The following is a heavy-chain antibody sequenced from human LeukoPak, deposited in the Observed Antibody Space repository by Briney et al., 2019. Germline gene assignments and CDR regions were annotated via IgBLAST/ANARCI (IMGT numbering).Heavy chain of an antibody. D-gene: IGHD6-13*01. CDR1: GFTFSNYG. Sequence: GGSLRLSCATSGFTFSNYGMHWVRQAPGKGLEWVAVVSYEGISQYYADSVRGRFTISRDNSKNTLYLQMNSLRGEDAAVYYCAKEGTAQISTWYDYWGQGTLVTVSS. CDR3: AKEGTAQISTWYDY. CDR2: VSYEGISQ. V-gene: IGHV3-30*18. J-gene: IGHJ4*02.